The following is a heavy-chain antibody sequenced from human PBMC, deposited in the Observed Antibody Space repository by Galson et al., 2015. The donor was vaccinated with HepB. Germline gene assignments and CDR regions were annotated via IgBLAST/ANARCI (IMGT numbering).Heavy chain of an antibody. D-gene: IGHD3-3*01. CDR3: ARPGEVGVVQTLYFDL. Sequence: SVKVSCKASGYTFTSYAMHWVRQAPGQRLEWMGWINAGNGNTKYSQKFQGRVTITRDTSASTAYMELSSLRSEDTAVYYCARPGEVGVVQTLYFDLWGRGTLVTVSS. V-gene: IGHV1-3*01. J-gene: IGHJ2*01. CDR2: INAGNGNT. CDR1: GYTFTSYA.